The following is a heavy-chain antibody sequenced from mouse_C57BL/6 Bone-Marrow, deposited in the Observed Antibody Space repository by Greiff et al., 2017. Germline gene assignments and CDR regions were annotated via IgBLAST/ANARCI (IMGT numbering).Heavy chain of an antibody. Sequence: EVMLVESEGGLVQPGSSMKLSCTASGFTFSDYYMAWVRQVPEKGLEWVANINYDGSSTYYLDSLKSRFIISRDNAKNILYLQMSSLKSEGTATYYCARDKGYSNYYAMDYWGQGTSVTVSS. CDR1: GFTFSDYY. J-gene: IGHJ4*01. CDR3: ARDKGYSNYYAMDY. V-gene: IGHV5-16*01. CDR2: INYDGSST. D-gene: IGHD2-5*01.